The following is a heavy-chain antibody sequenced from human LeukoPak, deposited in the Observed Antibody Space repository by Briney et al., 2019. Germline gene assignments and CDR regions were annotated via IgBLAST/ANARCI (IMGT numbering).Heavy chain of an antibody. D-gene: IGHD3-22*01. J-gene: IGHJ3*02. CDR3: TSATYDSSGYDAFDI. CDR1: GFTFSGSA. CDR2: IRSKANSYAT. V-gene: IGHV3-73*01. Sequence: GGSLRLSCAASGFTFSGSAMHWVRQASGKGLEWVGRIRSKANSYATAYAASVKGRFTISRDDSKNTAYLQMNSLKTEDTAVYYCTSATYDSSGYDAFDIWGQGTMVTVSS.